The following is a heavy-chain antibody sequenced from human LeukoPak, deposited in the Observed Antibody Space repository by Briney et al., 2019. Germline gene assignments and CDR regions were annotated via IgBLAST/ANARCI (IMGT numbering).Heavy chain of an antibody. CDR3: TSGWSAAFDN. Sequence: GGSLRLSCAVSGIPFSSYWMDWVRQAPGKGLEWVAIINPDGSVINHADSVKGRFSISKDNARNSLFLQMNSLRAEDTAVYYCTSGWSAAFDNWGQGTLVSVSS. CDR1: GIPFSSYW. D-gene: IGHD6-19*01. CDR2: INPDGSVI. J-gene: IGHJ4*02. V-gene: IGHV3-7*01.